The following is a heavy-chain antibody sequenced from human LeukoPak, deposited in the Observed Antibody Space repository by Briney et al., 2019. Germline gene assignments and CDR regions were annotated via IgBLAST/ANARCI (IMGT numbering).Heavy chain of an antibody. J-gene: IGHJ6*03. CDR1: GGSISSGSYY. D-gene: IGHD3-3*01. V-gene: IGHV4-61*02. CDR3: ARDLRKEQMYYDFWRDLGGGYYYYYYMDV. CDR2: IYTSGST. Sequence: SETLSLTCTVSGGSISSGSYYWSWIRQPAGKGLEWIGRIYTSGSTNYNPSLKSRVTISVDTSKNQFSLKLSSVTAADTAVYYCARDLRKEQMYYDFWRDLGGGYYYYYYMDVWGKGTTVTVSS.